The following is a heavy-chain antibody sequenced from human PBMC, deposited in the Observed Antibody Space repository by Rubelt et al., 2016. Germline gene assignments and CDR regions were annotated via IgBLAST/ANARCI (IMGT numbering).Heavy chain of an antibody. V-gene: IGHV3-48*04. J-gene: IGHJ4*02. Sequence: QLGMRGGGLVQPGGSLRLSCAASGFTFSSYSMNWVRQAPGKGLEWVSYISSSSSYTNYADSVKGRFTISRDNAKNSLFLQMNNLGAEDTAVYYCAKLFWWELPDYWGQGTLVTVSS. CDR1: GFTFSSYS. D-gene: IGHD2-15*01. CDR2: ISSSSSYT. CDR3: AKLFWWELPDY.